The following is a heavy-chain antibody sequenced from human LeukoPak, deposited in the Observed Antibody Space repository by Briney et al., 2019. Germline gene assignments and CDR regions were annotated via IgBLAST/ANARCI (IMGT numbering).Heavy chain of an antibody. CDR2: IYTSGST. D-gene: IGHD2-15*01. Sequence: SETLSLTCTVSGGSISSYYWSWIRQPPGKGLEWIGYIYTSGSTNYNPSLKSRVTTSVDTSKNQFSLKLSSVTAADTAVYYCARHDSQNGLFDPWGQGTLVTVSS. J-gene: IGHJ5*02. CDR1: GGSISSYY. CDR3: ARHDSQNGLFDP. V-gene: IGHV4-4*09.